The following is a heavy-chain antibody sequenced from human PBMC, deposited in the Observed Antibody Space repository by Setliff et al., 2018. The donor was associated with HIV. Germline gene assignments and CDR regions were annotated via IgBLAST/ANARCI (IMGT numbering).Heavy chain of an antibody. D-gene: IGHD3-3*01. CDR3: ARGEKRFLEWLPLDYYYYYYMDV. CDR1: GGTFSNYA. Sequence: ASVKVSCKASGGTFSNYAINWVRQAPGQGLELMGGIIPIFGTANYAQKFQGRVTITADESTSTAYMELSSLRSEDTAVYYCARGEKRFLEWLPLDYYYYYYMDVWGKGITVT. J-gene: IGHJ6*03. V-gene: IGHV1-69*13. CDR2: IIPIFGTA.